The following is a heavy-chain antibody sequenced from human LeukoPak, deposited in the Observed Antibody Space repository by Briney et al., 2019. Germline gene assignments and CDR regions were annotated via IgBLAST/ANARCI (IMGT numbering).Heavy chain of an antibody. CDR3: ARGRKSADY. CDR2: IYYSGSS. Sequence: SETLSLTCTVSGGSISSYYWSWIRQPPGKGLEWIGYIYYSGSSNYNPSLKSRVTISVDTSRNQFSLKLSSVTAADTAVYYCARGRKSADYWGQGTLVTVSS. CDR1: GGSISSYY. V-gene: IGHV4-59*01. J-gene: IGHJ4*02.